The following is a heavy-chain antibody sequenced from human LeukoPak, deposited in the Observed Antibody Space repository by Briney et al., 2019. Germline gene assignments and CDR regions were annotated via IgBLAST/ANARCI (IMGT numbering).Heavy chain of an antibody. CDR1: GGSFSGYY. CDR2: INHSGST. CDR3: ARNPGYSGYDTEDY. V-gene: IGHV4-34*01. J-gene: IGHJ4*02. Sequence: SETLPLTCAVYGGSFSGYYWSWIRQPPGKGLEWIGEINHSGSTNYNPSLKSRVTISVGTSKNQFSLKLSSVTAADTAVYYCARNPGYSGYDTEDYWGQGTLVTVSS. D-gene: IGHD5-12*01.